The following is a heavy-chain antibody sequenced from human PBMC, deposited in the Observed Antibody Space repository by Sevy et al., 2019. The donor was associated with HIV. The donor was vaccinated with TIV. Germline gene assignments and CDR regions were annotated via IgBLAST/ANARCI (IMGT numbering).Heavy chain of an antibody. CDR2: ISDDGSNK. J-gene: IGHJ4*02. D-gene: IGHD6-13*01. V-gene: IGHV3-30-3*01. Sequence: GGSLRLSCAASGFTFSSYAMHWVRQAPGKGLEWVAVISDDGSNKYYADSVKGRFTISRDNSKNTLYLQMNSLRAEDTAVYYCARDRTRGAAASPYFDYWGQGTLVTVSS. CDR1: GFTFSSYA. CDR3: ARDRTRGAAASPYFDY.